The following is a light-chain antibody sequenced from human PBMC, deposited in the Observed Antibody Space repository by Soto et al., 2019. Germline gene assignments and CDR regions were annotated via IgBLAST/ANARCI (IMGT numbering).Light chain of an antibody. J-gene: IGKJ1*01. CDR1: QSVSSN. CDR3: QQYNNWPPVK. Sequence: EIVMTQSQATLSVSPGERATLSCRASQSVSSNLAWYQQKPGQAPRLLIYGASTRATGIPARFSGSGSGTDFTLTISSLQSEDFAVYYCQQYNNWPPVKFGQGTKVEIK. CDR2: GAS. V-gene: IGKV3-15*01.